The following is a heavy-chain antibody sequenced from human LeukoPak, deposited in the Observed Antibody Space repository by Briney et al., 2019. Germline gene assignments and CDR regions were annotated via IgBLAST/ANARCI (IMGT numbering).Heavy chain of an antibody. D-gene: IGHD3-10*01. CDR3: ARLLYGSGSLDY. J-gene: IGHJ4*02. V-gene: IGHV1-18*04. CDR1: GYTFTSYG. Sequence: ASVTVSCKASGYTFTSYGISWVRQAPGQGLEWMGWISAYNGNTNYAQKLQGRVTMTTDTSTSTAHMELRSLRSDDTAVYYCARLLYGSGSLDYWGQGTLVTVSS. CDR2: ISAYNGNT.